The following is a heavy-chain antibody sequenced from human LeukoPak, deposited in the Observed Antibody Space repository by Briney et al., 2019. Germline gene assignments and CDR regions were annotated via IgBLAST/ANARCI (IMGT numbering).Heavy chain of an antibody. CDR2: ISVYIGNT. CDR3: ARVRDYGGNSDAVDI. J-gene: IGHJ3*02. Sequence: ASVKVSCKASGYTFTDYYINWVRQAPGQGLEWMGWISVYIGNTNYAQKLQGRVTMTTDTFTSTAYMELRSLRSDDTAVYYCARVRDYGGNSDAVDIWGQGTMVTVSS. V-gene: IGHV1-18*04. D-gene: IGHD4-23*01. CDR1: GYTFTDYY.